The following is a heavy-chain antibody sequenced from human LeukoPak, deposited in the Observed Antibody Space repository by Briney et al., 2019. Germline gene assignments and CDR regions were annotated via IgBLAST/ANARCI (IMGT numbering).Heavy chain of an antibody. J-gene: IGHJ4*02. CDR2: ISGSGGST. CDR1: GFTFSTYG. CDR3: AINAGYSYGYSTAIVDY. D-gene: IGHD5-18*01. Sequence: PGGSLRLSCAASGFTFSTYGMTWVRQAPGKGLEWVSSISGSGGSTYYADSVKGRVTVSRDNSKSTLFLQMNSLRAEDTAVYYCAINAGYSYGYSTAIVDYWGQGTLVTVSS. V-gene: IGHV3-23*01.